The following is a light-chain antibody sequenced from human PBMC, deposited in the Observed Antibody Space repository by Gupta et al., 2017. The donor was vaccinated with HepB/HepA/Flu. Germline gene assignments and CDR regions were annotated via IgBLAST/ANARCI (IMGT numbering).Light chain of an antibody. V-gene: IGLV2-11*01. CDR2: DVS. J-gene: IGLJ2*01. CDR3: CSYAGSYTYGV. CDR1: SSDVGGYHY. Sequence: QSALTQPRSVSGSPGQSVTISCTGTSSDVGGYHYVSWYQQHPGKAPKLMIYDVSKRPSGVPDRFSGSKSGNTASLTISGLQAEDEADYYCCSYAGSYTYGVFGGGTKLTV.